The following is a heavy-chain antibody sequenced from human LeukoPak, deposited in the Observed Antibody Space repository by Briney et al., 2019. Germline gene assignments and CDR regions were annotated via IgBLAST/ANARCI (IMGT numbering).Heavy chain of an antibody. Sequence: GGSLRLSCAASGFTYSSYSMNWVRQAPGKGLEWVSSISSSSSYIYYADSVKGRFTISRDNAKNSLYLQMNSLRAEDTAVYYCARGTGTIFGVVIKRNWFDPWGQGTLVTVSS. CDR1: GFTYSSYS. D-gene: IGHD3-3*01. J-gene: IGHJ5*02. V-gene: IGHV3-21*01. CDR3: ARGTGTIFGVVIKRNWFDP. CDR2: ISSSSSYI.